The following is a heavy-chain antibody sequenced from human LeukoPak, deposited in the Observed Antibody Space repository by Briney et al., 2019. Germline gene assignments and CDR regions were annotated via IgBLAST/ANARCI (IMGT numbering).Heavy chain of an antibody. D-gene: IGHD1-26*01. V-gene: IGHV3-7*01. CDR1: GFTFSNYW. CDR3: ARPWEGGGYWRWIDY. CDR2: IKQGGSEK. Sequence: GGSLRLSCAASGFTFSNYWMNWVRQAPGKGLEWVANIKQGGSEKYYVDSVKGRFTISRDNAKNSLYLQMNSLRAEDTAVYYCARPWEGGGYWRWIDYWGQGALVTVSS. J-gene: IGHJ4*02.